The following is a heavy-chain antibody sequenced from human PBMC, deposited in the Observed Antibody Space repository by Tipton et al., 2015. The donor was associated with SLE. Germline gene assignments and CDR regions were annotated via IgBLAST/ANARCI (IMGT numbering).Heavy chain of an antibody. CDR1: GFTFSTHG. CDR2: IRSDETSK. J-gene: IGHJ4*02. Sequence: SGFTFSTHGMHWVRQAPGKGLEWVTFIRSDETSKYYADSVKGRFTVSRDNSKNTLYLQMNSLRAEDTAVYYCAKDQRAGRVFDQWGQGTLVTVSS. CDR3: AKDQRAGRVFDQ. V-gene: IGHV3-30*02. D-gene: IGHD6-6*01.